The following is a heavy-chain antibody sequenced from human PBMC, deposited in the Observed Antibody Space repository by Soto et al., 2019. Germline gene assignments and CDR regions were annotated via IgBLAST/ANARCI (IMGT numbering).Heavy chain of an antibody. Sequence: KTSETLSLTCTVSGGSVSSNTYSWSWIRQPPGKGLEWIGYFFYSGGTNYNPSPKSRVTISVDTSKNQFSLKLRSVTAADTAVYYCARVLRDDYLSVVYGMDVWGQGTSVTVSS. CDR1: GGSVSSNTYS. J-gene: IGHJ6*02. CDR3: ARVLRDDYLSVVYGMDV. V-gene: IGHV4-61*01. D-gene: IGHD5-12*01. CDR2: FFYSGGT.